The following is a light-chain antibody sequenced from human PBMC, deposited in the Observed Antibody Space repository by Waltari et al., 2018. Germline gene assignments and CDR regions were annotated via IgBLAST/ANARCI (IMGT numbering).Light chain of an antibody. Sequence: DIVMTQSPDSLAVSLGDRATINCKSSQSVLYSPNNKNYLALYQQKTGQPPKLLMYWASARESGVPDRFSGSGSGTDFTLTISSLQAEDVAVYYCQQYYTTPITFGQGTRLEIK. J-gene: IGKJ5*01. CDR1: QSVLYSPNNKNY. V-gene: IGKV4-1*01. CDR3: QQYYTTPIT. CDR2: WAS.